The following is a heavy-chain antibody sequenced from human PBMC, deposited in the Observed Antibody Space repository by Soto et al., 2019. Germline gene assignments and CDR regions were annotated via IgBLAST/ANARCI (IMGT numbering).Heavy chain of an antibody. CDR2: LSYEGSEE. CDR1: GFTFGVFG. V-gene: IGHV3-30*03. D-gene: IGHD6-19*01. CDR3: ALTRRSSLLEVAGPGFEY. J-gene: IGHJ4*02. Sequence: PVGSLRLSCAASGFTFGVFGMHWVRQAPGKGLEWLSVLSYEGSEEYYADSVRGRFTISRDNSKNTLFLQMDSLRVDDTGVYYCALTRRSSLLEVAGPGFEYWGQGTLVTVSS.